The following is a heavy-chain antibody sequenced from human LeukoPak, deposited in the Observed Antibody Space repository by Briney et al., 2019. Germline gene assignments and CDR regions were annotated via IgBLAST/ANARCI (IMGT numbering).Heavy chain of an antibody. V-gene: IGHV3-48*03. CDR2: ISSSGSNI. CDR1: GFTFSSYE. Sequence: GRPLRLSCAASGFTFSSYEMNWVRQAPGKGLEWVSYISSSGSNIYYADSVKGRFTISRDNAKNSLYLQMNSMSSEDNAVYYFARGWISDSFDYWGQGTLVTVSS. D-gene: IGHD5-12*01. J-gene: IGHJ4*02. CDR3: ARGWISDSFDY.